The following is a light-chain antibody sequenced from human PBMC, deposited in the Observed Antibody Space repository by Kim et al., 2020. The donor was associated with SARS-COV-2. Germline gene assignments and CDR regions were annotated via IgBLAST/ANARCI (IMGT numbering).Light chain of an antibody. J-gene: IGLJ1*01. CDR3: QSYDCSLRGCYV. Sequence: QSVLTQPPSVSGAPGERVTISCTGSSSNIGAGYDVHWYQQLPGTAPKLLIYGNSKRPSGVPDRFSGSKSGTSASLAITGLQAEDEADDYCQSYDCSLRGCYVFGTGTKVTVL. CDR2: GNS. V-gene: IGLV1-40*01. CDR1: SSNIGAGYD.